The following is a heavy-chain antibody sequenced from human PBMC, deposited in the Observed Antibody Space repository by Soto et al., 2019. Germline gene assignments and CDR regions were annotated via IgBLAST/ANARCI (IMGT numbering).Heavy chain of an antibody. Sequence: GSSVKVSCKTSGYTFSNYGITWVRQAPGQPLEWLGWISLYSDGANYAQKFQGRVSMTTDTSTTTAYMELRSLRSDDTAVYYCARVVPGAEAWFGPWGQGTLVIVSS. J-gene: IGHJ5*02. V-gene: IGHV1-18*01. CDR3: ARVVPGAEAWFGP. CDR2: ISLYSDGA. CDR1: GYTFSNYG. D-gene: IGHD2-2*01.